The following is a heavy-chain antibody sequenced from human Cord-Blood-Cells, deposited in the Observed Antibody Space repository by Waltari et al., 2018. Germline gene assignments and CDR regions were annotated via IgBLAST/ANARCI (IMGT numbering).Heavy chain of an antibody. CDR1: GGTFSSYA. J-gene: IGHJ6*02. V-gene: IGHV1-69*01. D-gene: IGHD2-2*01. CDR3: ARDGSCSSTSCYYYYGMDV. Sequence: QVQLVQSGAEVKKPGSSVKVSCKASGGTFSSYAICWVREAPAQGLEWMGGIIPIFGTANYAQKFQGRVTITADESTSTAYMELSSLRSEDTAVYYCARDGSCSSTSCYYYYGMDVWGQGTTVTVSS. CDR2: IIPIFGTA.